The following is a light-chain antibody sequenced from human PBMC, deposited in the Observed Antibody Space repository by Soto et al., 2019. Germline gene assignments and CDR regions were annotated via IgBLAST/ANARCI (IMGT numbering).Light chain of an antibody. CDR2: GAS. CDR3: QQYGSSRT. CDR1: QSVTSSY. J-gene: IGKJ1*01. V-gene: IGKV3-20*01. Sequence: EIVLTQSPGTLSLSPGERATLSCRASQSVTSSYLACYQQKPGQAPRLLIYGASRRATGIPDRFSGSGSGTDFTLTISRLEPEDFAVYYCQQYGSSRTFGQGTKVEIK.